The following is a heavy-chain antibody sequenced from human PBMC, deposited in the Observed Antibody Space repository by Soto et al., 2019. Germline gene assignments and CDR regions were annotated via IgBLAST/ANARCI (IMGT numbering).Heavy chain of an antibody. J-gene: IGHJ4*02. D-gene: IGHD6-25*01. CDR1: GGSVSDKTYY. V-gene: IGHV4-61*01. CDR2: VYYSGTT. Sequence: SETLSLTCSVSGGSVSDKTYYWSWIRQPPGKRLEWIGYVYYSGTTNYNPSLKSRVTISVDLSKNRFSLRLSSVTTADTALYYCARTAAVPNTLRSRYFFDYWGQGTLVTVSS. CDR3: ARTAAVPNTLRSRYFFDY.